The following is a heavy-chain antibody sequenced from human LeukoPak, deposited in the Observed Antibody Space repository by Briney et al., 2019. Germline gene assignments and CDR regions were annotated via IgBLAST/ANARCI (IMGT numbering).Heavy chain of an antibody. CDR1: GFTVSSNY. CDR3: ARVSYDSSGYYSHFDY. V-gene: IGHV3-53*01. J-gene: IGHJ4*02. CDR2: IYSGGST. Sequence: PGGSLRLSCAASGFTVSSNYMSWVRQAPGKGLEWVSVIYSGGSTYYADSVKGRFTISRDNSKNTLYLQMNSLRAEDTAVYYCARVSYDSSGYYSHFDYWGQGTLVTVSS. D-gene: IGHD3-22*01.